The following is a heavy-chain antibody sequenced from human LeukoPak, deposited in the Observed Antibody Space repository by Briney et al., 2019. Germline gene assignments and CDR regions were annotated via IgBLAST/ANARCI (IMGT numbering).Heavy chain of an antibody. CDR3: ARDRRPGYCSSTSCYPLGYYYYMDV. CDR2: INDSGST. J-gene: IGHJ6*03. CDR1: GGSFSGYY. V-gene: IGHV4-34*01. Sequence: SETLSLTCAVYGGSFSGYYWSWIRQPPGKGLEWIGEINDSGSTNYDPSLKSRVTISVDTSKNQFSLKLSSVTAADTAVYYCARDRRPGYCSSTSCYPLGYYYYMDVWGKGTTVTVSS. D-gene: IGHD2-2*01.